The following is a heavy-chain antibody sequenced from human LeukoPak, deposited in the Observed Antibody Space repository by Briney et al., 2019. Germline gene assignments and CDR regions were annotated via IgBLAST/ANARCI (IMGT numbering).Heavy chain of an antibody. CDR3: ARDSDSSGHYYMDYFDY. CDR2: ISSSSRDI. Sequence: PGGSLRLSCAASGITFSRLPMTWVRQAPGKGLEWVSSISSSSRDINYADSVKGRFTISRDNAWNSLYLQMNSLRAEDTAVYYCARDSDSSGHYYMDYFDYWGQGALVTVSS. CDR1: GITFSRLP. D-gene: IGHD3-22*01. J-gene: IGHJ4*02. V-gene: IGHV3-21*01.